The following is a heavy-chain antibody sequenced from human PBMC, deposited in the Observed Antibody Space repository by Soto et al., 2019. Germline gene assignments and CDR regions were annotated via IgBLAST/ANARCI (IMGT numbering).Heavy chain of an antibody. J-gene: IGHJ4*02. Sequence: EVQLVESGGGLVQPGGSLRLSCAASGFTFSDYSMNWVRQAPGKGLEWVSYISSSSSTRYYADSVKGRFTISRDNAKNSLYLQMNSLRDEDTAVYYCARGVWVYGDRACDYWGQGTLVTVSS. CDR1: GFTFSDYS. CDR2: ISSSSSTR. D-gene: IGHD4-17*01. CDR3: ARGVWVYGDRACDY. V-gene: IGHV3-48*02.